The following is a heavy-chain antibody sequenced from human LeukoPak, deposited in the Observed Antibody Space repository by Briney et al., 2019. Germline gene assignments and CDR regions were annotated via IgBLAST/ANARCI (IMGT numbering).Heavy chain of an antibody. CDR1: DYSISSSYY. V-gene: IGHV4-38-2*02. CDR2: IYHSRST. CDR3: ARYRRGGSVPYSGGLFWFDP. Sequence: PSETLSLTCSVSDYSISSSYYWGWLRQPPGKGLEWIGNIYHSRSTYYNPSLTGRVTISVDTSKNQFSLQQSPVPAADTAVYYCARYRRGGSVPYSGGLFWFDPWGQGTLVTVSS. D-gene: IGHD2-15*01. J-gene: IGHJ5*02.